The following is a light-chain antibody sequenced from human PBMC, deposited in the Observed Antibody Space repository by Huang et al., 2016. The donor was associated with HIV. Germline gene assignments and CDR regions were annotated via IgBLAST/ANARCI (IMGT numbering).Light chain of an antibody. V-gene: IGKV1-13*02. J-gene: IGKJ5*01. CDR2: GAS. CDR3: QQLHSYPIT. Sequence: VRLTQSPSSLSASVGDTVIISCRASQDIGTSLAWDQQKTGGAPKLLISGASTLQSGVPSHFSCVPLGTYFTLYCNDLQPHDFATSCCQQLHSYPITFGQGTRLDIK. CDR1: QDIGTS.